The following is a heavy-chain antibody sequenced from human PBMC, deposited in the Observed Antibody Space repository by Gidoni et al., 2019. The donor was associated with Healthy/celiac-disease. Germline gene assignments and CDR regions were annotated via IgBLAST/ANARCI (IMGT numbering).Heavy chain of an antibody. J-gene: IGHJ5*02. CDR3: AKHAGDHHSNWFDP. CDR1: GFTFSSYG. CDR2: ISYDGSNK. Sequence: QVQLVESGGGVVQPGRSLRLSCAASGFTFSSYGMHWVRQAPGKGLEWVAVISYDGSNKYYADSVKGRFTISRDNSKNTLYLQMNSLRAEDTAVYYCAKHAGDHHSNWFDPWGQGTLVTVSS. D-gene: IGHD2-21*02. V-gene: IGHV3-30*18.